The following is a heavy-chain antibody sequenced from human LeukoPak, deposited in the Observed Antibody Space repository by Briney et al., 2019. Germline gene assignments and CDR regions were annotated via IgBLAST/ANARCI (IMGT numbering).Heavy chain of an antibody. Sequence: GGSLRLSCAASGFTFSSYGMHWVRQAPGKGLEWVAVISYDGKNKYYGDSVKGRFTISRDNSKSTLYLQMNSLRPEDTAAYYCAKEYHPRVATAYDYWGQGTLVTVSS. CDR1: GFTFSSYG. CDR2: ISYDGKNK. CDR3: AKEYHPRVATAYDY. V-gene: IGHV3-30*18. J-gene: IGHJ4*02. D-gene: IGHD1-14*01.